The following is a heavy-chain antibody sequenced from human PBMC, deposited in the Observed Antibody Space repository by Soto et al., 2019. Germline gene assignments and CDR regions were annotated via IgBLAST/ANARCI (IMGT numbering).Heavy chain of an antibody. CDR3: AKVRYSSPMCYYYGRDV. J-gene: IGHJ6*02. CDR2: IIPIFGTA. CDR1: RVAFSKFI. V-gene: IGHV1-69*01. Sequence: QAQLEQSGGEVKKPVSSVKVSCKASRVAFSKFILTWVRQAPGLGLEWVGGIIPIFGTANYAQKFQGRVTITADEPTSTSYMEVNNLRSEDTAVYYCAKVRYSSPMCYYYGRDVWGQGTTVTFSS. D-gene: IGHD6-19*01.